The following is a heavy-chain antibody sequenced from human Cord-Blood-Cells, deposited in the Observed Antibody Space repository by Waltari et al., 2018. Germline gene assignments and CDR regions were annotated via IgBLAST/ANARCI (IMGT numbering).Heavy chain of an antibody. V-gene: IGHV4-39*01. CDR2: IYYSGST. Sequence: QLQLQESGPGLVKPSETLSLTCTVSGGSISSSSYYWGWIRQPPGKGLEWIGSIYYSGSTFYIPSLKSRVTISVDTSKNQFSLKLSSVTAADTAVYYCATASPLCSSTSCYYYYGMDVWGQGTTVTVSS. CDR3: ATASPLCSSTSCYYYYGMDV. J-gene: IGHJ6*02. CDR1: GGSISSSSYY. D-gene: IGHD2-2*01.